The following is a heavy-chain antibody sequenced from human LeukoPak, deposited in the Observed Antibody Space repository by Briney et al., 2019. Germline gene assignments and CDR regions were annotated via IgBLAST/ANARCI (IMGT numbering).Heavy chain of an antibody. J-gene: IGHJ3*02. Sequence: SVKVSCKASGGTFSSYAISWVRQAPGQGLEWMGRIIPIFGTANYAQKFQGRVTITTDESTSTAYMELSSLRSEDTAVYYCARNIVVVTAISAFDIWGQGTMVTVSS. CDR3: ARNIVVVTAISAFDI. CDR1: GGTFSSYA. CDR2: IIPIFGTA. V-gene: IGHV1-69*05. D-gene: IGHD2-21*02.